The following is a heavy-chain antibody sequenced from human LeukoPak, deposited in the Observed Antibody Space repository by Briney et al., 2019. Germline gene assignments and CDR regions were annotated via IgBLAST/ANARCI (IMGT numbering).Heavy chain of an antibody. CDR3: ANDGGTTGTTVPFDY. V-gene: IGHV3-30*02. CDR1: GFTFSSYG. Sequence: PGGSLRLSCAASGFTFSSYGMHWVRQAPGKGLEWVAFIRYDGSNKYYADSVKGRFTISRDNSKNTLYLQMNSLRAEDTAVYYCANDGGTTGTTVPFDYWGQGTLVTVSS. J-gene: IGHJ4*02. CDR2: IRYDGSNK. D-gene: IGHD1-1*01.